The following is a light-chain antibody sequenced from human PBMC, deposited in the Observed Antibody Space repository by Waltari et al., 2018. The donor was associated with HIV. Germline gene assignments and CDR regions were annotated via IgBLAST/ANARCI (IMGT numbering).Light chain of an antibody. CDR1: SSNIGSNT. CDR2: ASN. J-gene: IGLJ2*01. CDR3: ASWDDSLNGRGL. Sequence: QSVLTQPPSVSGTPGQRVTISCSGSSSNIGSNTLNWYQQLPGTAPKLLIYASNQRPSGVPDRFSGSRSGTSAFLVISGLQSEDEADYYCASWDDSLNGRGLFGGGTKLTVL. V-gene: IGLV1-44*01.